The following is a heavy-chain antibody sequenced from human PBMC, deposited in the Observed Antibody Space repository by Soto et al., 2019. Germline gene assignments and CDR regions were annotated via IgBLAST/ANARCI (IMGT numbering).Heavy chain of an antibody. D-gene: IGHD6-13*01. CDR3: ARGRVGSSNWYPYYYYGLDV. V-gene: IGHV4-34*01. CDR1: GGSFSGHY. J-gene: IGHJ6*02. Sequence: SETLSLTCAVSGGSFSGHYWSWLRQSPGKGLEWIGEIDHSGSTNYKPSLKSRVTVSVDTSKNQFSLKVTSVTAADTAVYHCARGRVGSSNWYPYYYYGLDVWGQGTPVTVSS. CDR2: IDHSGST.